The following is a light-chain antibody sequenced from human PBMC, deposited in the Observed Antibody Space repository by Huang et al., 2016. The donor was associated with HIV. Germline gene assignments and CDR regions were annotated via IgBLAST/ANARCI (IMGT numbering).Light chain of an antibody. CDR1: QSVNTN. CDR2: AAS. Sequence: VMMSQSPATLAASPGERVTLSSGASQSVNTNLAWYQQKPGQPPRLLNYAASTRTTGVPARFGGSGSGTEFTLTIDSLQSDDFAVYYCQQYNKWPPEYTFGQGTRLEIK. J-gene: IGKJ2*01. CDR3: QQYNKWPPEYT. V-gene: IGKV3-15*01.